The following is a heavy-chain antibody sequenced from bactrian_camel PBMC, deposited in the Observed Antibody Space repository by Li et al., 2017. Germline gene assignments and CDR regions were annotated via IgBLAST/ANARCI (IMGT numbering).Heavy chain of an antibody. V-gene: IGHV3S53*01. CDR2: FIYTFRRTT. J-gene: IGHJ4*01. CDR1: GNLYNLNC. Sequence: VQLVESGGGSVQPGGSLRLSCAASGNLYNLNCLGWFRQAPGMEREQVAAFIYTFRRTTRYAESVKGRFTISRDDAKNTMYLQMNNLQPEDTAMYYCAADDASGCSGRSWLWYKYRGQGTQVTVS. D-gene: IGHD2*01. CDR3: AADDASGCSGRSWLWYKY.